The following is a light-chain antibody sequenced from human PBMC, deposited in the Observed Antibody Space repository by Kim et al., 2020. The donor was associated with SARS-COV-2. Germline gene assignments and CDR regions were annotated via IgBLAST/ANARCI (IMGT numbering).Light chain of an antibody. J-gene: IGLJ3*02. V-gene: IGLV2-14*03. Sequence: LTQPASVSGSPGQSSTISCTGTSSDVGGYNYVSWYQQHPGKAPKLMIYDVSNRPSGVSNRFSGSKSGNTASLTISGLQAEDEADYYCSSYTSSSTWVFGGGTQLTVL. CDR1: SSDVGGYNY. CDR3: SSYTSSSTWV. CDR2: DVS.